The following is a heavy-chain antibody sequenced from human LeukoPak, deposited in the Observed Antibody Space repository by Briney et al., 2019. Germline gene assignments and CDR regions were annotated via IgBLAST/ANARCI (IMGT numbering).Heavy chain of an antibody. Sequence: PGGSLRLSCAASGFTFSSYAMHWVRQAPGKGLEWVAVISYDGSNKYYADSVKGRFTISRDNSKNTLYLQMNSLRAEDTAVYYCAREGELSQYCSSTSCFTDVWGKGTTVTVSS. V-gene: IGHV3-30-3*01. J-gene: IGHJ6*04. CDR3: AREGELSQYCSSTSCFTDV. CDR1: GFTFSSYA. CDR2: ISYDGSNK. D-gene: IGHD2-2*01.